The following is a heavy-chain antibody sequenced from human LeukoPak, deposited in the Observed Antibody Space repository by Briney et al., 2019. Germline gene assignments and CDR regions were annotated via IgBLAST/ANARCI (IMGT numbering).Heavy chain of an antibody. CDR1: GFALSGYV. CDR2: ITPDGGTT. CDR3: ARENPRGGSDS. D-gene: IGHD5-24*01. J-gene: IGHJ4*02. Sequence: GGSLRLSCAASGFALSGYVMHWVRQAPGKGPESVSAITPDGGTTYYANSVKGRFTISRDNSKNTLYLQMGSLTTGDMAVYYCARENPRGGSDSWGQGTLLTVSS. V-gene: IGHV3-64*01.